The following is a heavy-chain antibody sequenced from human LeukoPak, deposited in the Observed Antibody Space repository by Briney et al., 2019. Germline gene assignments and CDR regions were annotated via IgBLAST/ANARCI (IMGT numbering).Heavy chain of an antibody. CDR1: GGPFTTYY. CDR2: IYHTGST. J-gene: IGHJ3*02. V-gene: IGHV4-34*01. CDR3: ARAGCSGGSCYRSRGAFDI. Sequence: SETLSLTCAVYGGPFTTYYWSWIRQPPGKGLEWIGDIYHTGSTTYNPSLKSRVTISIDTSKNQFSLKLSSVTAADTAVYYCARAGCSGGSCYRSRGAFDIWGQGTMVSVSS. D-gene: IGHD2-15*01.